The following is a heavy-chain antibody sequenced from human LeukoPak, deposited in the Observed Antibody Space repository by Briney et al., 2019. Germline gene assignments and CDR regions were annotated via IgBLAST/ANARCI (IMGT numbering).Heavy chain of an antibody. CDR1: GGSISSGGYY. D-gene: IGHD3-10*01. Sequence: PSQTLSLTCTVSGGSISSGGYYWSCVRQHPGNGLVWSGYIYYSGSTYYNPSLKSRVTISVDTSKNQFSLKLSSVTAADTAVYYCARVVNGSGSYYYYYYGMDVWGQGTTVTVSS. V-gene: IGHV4-31*03. CDR2: IYYSGST. J-gene: IGHJ6*02. CDR3: ARVVNGSGSYYYYYYGMDV.